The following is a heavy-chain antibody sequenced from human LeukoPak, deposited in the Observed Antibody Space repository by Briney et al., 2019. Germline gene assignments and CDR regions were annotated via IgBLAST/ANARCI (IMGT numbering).Heavy chain of an antibody. CDR1: GFTFSSYG. CDR2: ISGSGGST. V-gene: IGHV3-23*01. Sequence: GGSLRLSCAASGFTFSSYGMSWVRQAPGKGLEWVSAISGSGGSTYYADSVKGRFTISRDNPKNSLYLQMKSLRAEDTAVYYCARDTGYSDSSGYYGTNFDSWGQGTLVTVSS. CDR3: ARDTGYSDSSGYYGTNFDS. D-gene: IGHD3-22*01. J-gene: IGHJ4*02.